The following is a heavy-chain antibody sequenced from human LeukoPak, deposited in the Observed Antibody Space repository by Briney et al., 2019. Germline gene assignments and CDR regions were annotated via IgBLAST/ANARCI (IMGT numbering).Heavy chain of an antibody. V-gene: IGHV3-23*01. CDR2: ISGSGGST. Sequence: GGSLRLSCAASGFTFSSYAMSWVRQAPGKGLEWVSAISGSGGSTYYADSVKGRFTISRDNSKNTLHLQMNSLRAEDTAVYYCAKLLAVTNSYYFNYWGQGTLVTVSS. D-gene: IGHD6-19*01. CDR1: GFTFSSYA. CDR3: AKLLAVTNSYYFNY. J-gene: IGHJ4*02.